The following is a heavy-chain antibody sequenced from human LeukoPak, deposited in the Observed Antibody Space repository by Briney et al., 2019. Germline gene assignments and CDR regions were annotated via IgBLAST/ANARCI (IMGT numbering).Heavy chain of an antibody. J-gene: IGHJ6*03. D-gene: IGHD6-19*01. CDR2: ISSSSSYI. V-gene: IGHV3-21*01. CDR1: GFTFSSYS. CDR3: ARDSSGWFYYMDV. Sequence: PGGSLRLSCAASGFTFSSYSMNWVRQAPGKGLEWFSSISSSSSYIYYADSVKGRFTISRDNAKNSLYLQMNSLRAEDTAVYYCARDSSGWFYYMDVWGKGTTVTVSS.